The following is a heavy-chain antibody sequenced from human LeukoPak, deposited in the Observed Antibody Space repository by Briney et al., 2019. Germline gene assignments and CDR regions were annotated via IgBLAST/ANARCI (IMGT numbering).Heavy chain of an antibody. CDR3: ARTYYYGSGSLHYFDY. D-gene: IGHD3-10*01. V-gene: IGHV3-7*01. CDR2: IKQDGSEK. Sequence: GGSLRLSCAASGFTFSSYWMSWVRQAPGKGLEGVANIKQDGSEKYYVDSVKGRFTISRDNAKNSLYPQMNSLRAEDTAVYYCARTYYYGSGSLHYFDYWGQGTLVTVSS. CDR1: GFTFSSYW. J-gene: IGHJ4*02.